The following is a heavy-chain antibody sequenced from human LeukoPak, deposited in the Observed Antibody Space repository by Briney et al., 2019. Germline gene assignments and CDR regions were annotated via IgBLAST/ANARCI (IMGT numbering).Heavy chain of an antibody. CDR1: GYTFRGNY. J-gene: IGHJ4*02. V-gene: IGHV1-2*02. Sequence: ASVKISCKASGYTFRGNYIHWLRQAPGQELEGRGWIDANNGDTRSAQKFQGRVTMRRDTSISTAYMDLSSLSPDDAAVYYCARDPSSVTLYFFDYWGQGTLVTVSS. CDR2: IDANNGDT. D-gene: IGHD4-11*01. CDR3: ARDPSSVTLYFFDY.